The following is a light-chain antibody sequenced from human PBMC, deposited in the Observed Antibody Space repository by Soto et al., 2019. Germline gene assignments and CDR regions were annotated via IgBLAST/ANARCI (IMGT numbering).Light chain of an antibody. V-gene: IGKV3-20*01. CDR1: QSVSGAY. Sequence: EIVLTQSPGTLSLSLGERATLSCRASQSVSGAYLAWYQQKAGQAPRLLIYGASSRATGIPDRFSGRGSGTDFTLTISRLEPEDFAVYYCHQYNTPPWTFGQGTKVDIK. CDR2: GAS. CDR3: HQYNTPPWT. J-gene: IGKJ1*01.